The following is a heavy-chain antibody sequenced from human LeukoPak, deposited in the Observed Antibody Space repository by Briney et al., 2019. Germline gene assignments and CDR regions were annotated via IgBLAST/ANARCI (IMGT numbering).Heavy chain of an antibody. D-gene: IGHD2-2*01. V-gene: IGHV4-59*12. CDR3: ARADATYYYYYMDV. J-gene: IGHJ6*03. CDR2: IYYSGST. CDR1: GGSISSYY. Sequence: MPSETLSLTCTVSGGSISSYYWSWIRQPPGKGLEWIGYIYYSGSTNYNPSLKSRITISVDKSKNQFSLRLSSVTAADTAVYYCARADATYYYYYMDVWGKGTTVIVSS.